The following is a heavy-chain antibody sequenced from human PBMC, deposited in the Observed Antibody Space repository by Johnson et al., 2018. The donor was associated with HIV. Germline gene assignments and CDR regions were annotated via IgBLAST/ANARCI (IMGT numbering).Heavy chain of an antibody. Sequence: VQLVESGGGLVQPGGSLRLSCAASRFTFSSNYMSWVRQAPGKGLEWVSVIYSGGSTYYADSVKGRFTISRDNSKNTLYLQMNSLRAEDTAVYYCARVHSGGAFDIWGQGTMVTVSS. CDR3: ARVHSGGAFDI. CDR2: IYSGGST. CDR1: RFTFSSNY. J-gene: IGHJ3*02. V-gene: IGHV3-66*01.